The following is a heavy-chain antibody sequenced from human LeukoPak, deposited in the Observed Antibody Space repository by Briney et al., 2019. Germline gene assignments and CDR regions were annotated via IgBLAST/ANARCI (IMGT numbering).Heavy chain of an antibody. D-gene: IGHD3-3*01. J-gene: IGHJ4*02. CDR2: ISAYNGYT. CDR1: GYTFSIYG. Sequence: VSVKVSCKASGYTFSIYGITWVRQAPGQGLEWMGWISAYNGYTNYAQKFQGRVTMTTDTSTNTAYMELRSLRSDDTAIYYCARDGKGRYDFRENDYWGQGTLVTVSS. V-gene: IGHV1-18*01. CDR3: ARDGKGRYDFRENDY.